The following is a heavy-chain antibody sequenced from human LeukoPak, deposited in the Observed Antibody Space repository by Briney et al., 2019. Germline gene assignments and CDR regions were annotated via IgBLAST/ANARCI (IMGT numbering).Heavy chain of an antibody. V-gene: IGHV3-23*01. CDR1: GFTFSTYV. CDR2: ISGSGGST. Sequence: PGGSLRLSCAASGFTFSTYVVNWVRQAPGKGLEWVSAISGSGGSTYYADSVKGRFTISRDNSKNTLYLQMNSLRAEDTAVYYCAKSFKFTNSNPAFDIWVQGTMVTVSS. CDR3: AKSFKFTNSNPAFDI. J-gene: IGHJ3*02. D-gene: IGHD2-8*01.